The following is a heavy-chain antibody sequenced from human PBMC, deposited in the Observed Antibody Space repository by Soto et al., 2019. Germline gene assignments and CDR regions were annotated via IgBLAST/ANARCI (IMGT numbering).Heavy chain of an antibody. J-gene: IGHJ5*02. V-gene: IGHV3-48*01. D-gene: IGHD6-13*01. CDR3: ARHPERIAEIGWFDA. CDR1: GFTFSSYS. CDR2: ISSSSSTI. Sequence: EVQLVESGGGLVQPGGSLSLSCAASGFTFSSYSMNWVRPAPGKGLEWVSYISSSSSTIYYADSVKGRFTISRDNAKNSLYLQMNSLRAEDTAVYYCARHPERIAEIGWFDAWGQGTLVTVSS.